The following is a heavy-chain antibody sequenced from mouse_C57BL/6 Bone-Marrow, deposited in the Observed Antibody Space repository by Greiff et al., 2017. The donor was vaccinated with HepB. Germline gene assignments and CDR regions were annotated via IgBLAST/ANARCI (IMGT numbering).Heavy chain of an antibody. CDR1: GYTFTSYW. J-gene: IGHJ3*01. Sequence: QVQLQQPGAELVKPGASVKLSCKASGYTFTSYWMHWVKQRPGQGLEWIGMIHPNSGSTNYNEKFKSKATLTVDKSSSTAYMQLSSLTSEDSAVYYCARGSIYYYGPSWAYWGQGTLVTVSA. D-gene: IGHD1-1*01. CDR2: IHPNSGST. CDR3: ARGSIYYYGPSWAY. V-gene: IGHV1-64*01.